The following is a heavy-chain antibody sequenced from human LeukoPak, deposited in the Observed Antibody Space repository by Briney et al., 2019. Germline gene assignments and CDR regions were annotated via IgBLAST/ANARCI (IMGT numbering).Heavy chain of an antibody. D-gene: IGHD3-3*01. CDR3: ARDGARYFDFWSGLDAFDI. Sequence: GGSLRLSCAASGFTFSSYAMHWVRQAPGKGLEWVAVISYDGSNKYYADSVKGRFTISRDNSKNTLYLQMNSLRAEDTAVYYCARDGARYFDFWSGLDAFDIWGQGTMVTVSS. CDR1: GFTFSSYA. CDR2: ISYDGSNK. V-gene: IGHV3-30-3*01. J-gene: IGHJ3*02.